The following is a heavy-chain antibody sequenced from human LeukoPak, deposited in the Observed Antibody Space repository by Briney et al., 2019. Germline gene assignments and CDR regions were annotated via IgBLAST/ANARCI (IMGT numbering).Heavy chain of an antibody. CDR3: ASSKDHYCRY. CDR1: GFSFSDSW. Sequence: GGSLRLSCAASGFSFSDSWMTWVRQTPGKGLQWVASIHQDAGEKQYLDSVRGRFTISRDNARNSLYPQMNSLRVEDTAVYYCASSKDHYCRYWGQGTPVTVSS. CDR2: IHQDAGEK. V-gene: IGHV3-7*05. J-gene: IGHJ4*02.